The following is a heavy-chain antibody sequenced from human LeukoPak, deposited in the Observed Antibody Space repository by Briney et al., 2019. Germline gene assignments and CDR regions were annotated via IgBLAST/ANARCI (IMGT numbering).Heavy chain of an antibody. CDR3: AREISVIVGATGLDY. D-gene: IGHD1-26*01. CDR2: ITSGSSYI. CDR1: GFTFSSYN. V-gene: IGHV3-21*01. J-gene: IGHJ4*02. Sequence: GGSLRLSCAASGFTFSSYNMNWVRQAPGKGLEWVSSITSGSSYIYYADSVKGRFTISRDNAKNSLYLQMNSLRAEDTAVYYCAREISVIVGATGLDYWGQGTLVTVSS.